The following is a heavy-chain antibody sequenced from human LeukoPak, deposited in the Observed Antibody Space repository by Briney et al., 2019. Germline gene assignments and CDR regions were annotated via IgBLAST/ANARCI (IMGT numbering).Heavy chain of an antibody. CDR3: ASSKIEMPTYYFGY. CDR2: IIPILGIA. J-gene: IGHJ4*02. Sequence: GASVKVSCKASGGTFSSYAISWVRQAPGQGLEWMGRIIPILGIANYAQKFQGRVTITADKSTSTAYMELSSLRSEDTAAYYCASSKIEMPTYYFGYWGQGTLVTVSS. V-gene: IGHV1-69*04. D-gene: IGHD2-2*01. CDR1: GGTFSSYA.